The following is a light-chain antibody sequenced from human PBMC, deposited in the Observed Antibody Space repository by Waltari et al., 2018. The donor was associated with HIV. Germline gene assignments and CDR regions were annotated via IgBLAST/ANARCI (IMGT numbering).Light chain of an antibody. J-gene: IGLJ2*01. CDR3: CSYAGTYVV. CDR2: DVN. V-gene: IGLV2-11*01. Sequence: QSALTQPRSVSGSPGQSVTISCTGTSSDVGGYNYVSWYQQHPGKAPKLMIYDVNKRPSGVPDRFSGSKSGNTASLTISGLQAEDEVDYYCCSYAGTYVVFGGGTKLTVL. CDR1: SSDVGGYNY.